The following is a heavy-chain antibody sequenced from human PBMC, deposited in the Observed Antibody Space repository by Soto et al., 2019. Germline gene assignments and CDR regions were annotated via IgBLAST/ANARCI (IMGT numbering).Heavy chain of an antibody. J-gene: IGHJ4*02. D-gene: IGHD6-19*01. V-gene: IGHV1-2*04. CDR3: ATTRISIAVAGETEYYFDY. CDR2: INPSSGDT. Sequence: SVKVSCKASGYIFTGYYMHWVRQAAGQGLEWMGWINPSSGDTNYTQKFQGWVTMTRDTSISTAYMELSRLRSDDTAVYYCATTRISIAVAGETEYYFDYWGQGPLVTVS. CDR1: GYIFTGYY.